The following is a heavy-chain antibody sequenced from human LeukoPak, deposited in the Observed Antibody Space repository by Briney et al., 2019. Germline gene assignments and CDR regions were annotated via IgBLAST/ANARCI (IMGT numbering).Heavy chain of an antibody. CDR2: INPKSGGT. J-gene: IGHJ4*02. V-gene: IGHV1-2*02. CDR1: GYSFTGYY. D-gene: IGHD3-10*01. CDR3: ARDFESYYYGSGSYSKGEMYFDY. Sequence: ASVKVSCKASGYSFTGYYMHWVRQAPGQGLEWMGWINPKSGGTNYAQEFQDRVTMTRDTSISTAYMELRRLRSDDTAVYYCARDFESYYYGSGSYSKGEMYFDYWGQGTLVTVSS.